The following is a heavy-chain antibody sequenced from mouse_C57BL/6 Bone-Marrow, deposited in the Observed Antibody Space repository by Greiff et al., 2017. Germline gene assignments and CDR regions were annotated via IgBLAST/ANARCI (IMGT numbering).Heavy chain of an antibody. V-gene: IGHV1-52*01. D-gene: IGHD2-2*01. CDR3: ARGGYDGAWFAY. J-gene: IGHJ3*01. CDR2: IDPSDSET. CDR1: GYTFTSYW. Sequence: VQLQQPGAELVRPGSSVKLSCKASGYTFTSYWMHWVKQRPIQGLEWIGNIDPSDSETHYNQKFKGKATLTVDKSSSTAYMQLSSLTSEDSAVYCCARGGYDGAWFAYWGQGTLVTVSA.